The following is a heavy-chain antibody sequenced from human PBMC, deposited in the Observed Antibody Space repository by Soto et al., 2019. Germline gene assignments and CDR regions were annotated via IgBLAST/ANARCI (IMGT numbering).Heavy chain of an antibody. Sequence: VQLVESGGGVVQPGRSLRLSCTASGFTFSNYAILWVRQAPGKGLEWVALISYDGRDEYYADSVKGRFTISRDNSKNVLYLQMNSLRAKDTGMFYCASDSRTDRYKYDYFVYWVQRTPVTVSS. V-gene: IGHV3-30*04. CDR2: ISYDGRDE. J-gene: IGHJ4*02. D-gene: IGHD1-1*01. CDR3: ASDSRTDRYKYDYFVY. CDR1: GFTFSNYA.